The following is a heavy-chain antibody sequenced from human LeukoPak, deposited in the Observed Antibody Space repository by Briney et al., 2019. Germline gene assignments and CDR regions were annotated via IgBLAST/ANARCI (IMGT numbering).Heavy chain of an antibody. CDR2: INPNSGGT. J-gene: IGHJ4*02. V-gene: IGHV1-2*04. CDR3: ARDRSSDYYGSGSYCFDY. CDR1: GYTFTGYY. D-gene: IGHD3-10*01. Sequence: GASVKVSCKASGYTFTGYYMHWVRQAPGQGLEWMGWINPNSGGTNYAQKFQGWVTMTRDTSISTAYMELSRLRSDDTAVYYCARDRSSDYYGSGSYCFDYWGQGTLVTVSS.